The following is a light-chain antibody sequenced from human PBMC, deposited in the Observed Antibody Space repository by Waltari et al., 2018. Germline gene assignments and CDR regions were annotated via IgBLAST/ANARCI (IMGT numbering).Light chain of an antibody. Sequence: SPGLTQPPSVSVSPGQTAMITCSGSELTDKYIYWFQQKSGQAPVVVIRRNTGRPSGIPERFSASDSGTTGTLVISGVEAEDEAGYYCQSADDSGNNVLFGGGTKLTVL. CDR1: ELTDKY. CDR2: RNT. CDR3: QSADDSGNNVL. J-gene: IGLJ2*01. V-gene: IGLV3-25*03.